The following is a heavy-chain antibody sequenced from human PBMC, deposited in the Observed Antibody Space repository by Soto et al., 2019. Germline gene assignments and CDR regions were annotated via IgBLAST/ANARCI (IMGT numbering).Heavy chain of an antibody. Sequence: QVQLVQSGAEVKKPGASVKVSCKASGYTFTSYGISWVRQAPGQGLEWMGWISAYNGNTNYAQKLQGRVTMTTDTSTSTAYMELRSLRSDDTAVYYCASGPHHSSSWYQAMVENDYWGQGTLVTVSS. CDR3: ASGPHHSSSWYQAMVENDY. D-gene: IGHD6-13*01. V-gene: IGHV1-18*01. CDR2: ISAYNGNT. CDR1: GYTFTSYG. J-gene: IGHJ4*02.